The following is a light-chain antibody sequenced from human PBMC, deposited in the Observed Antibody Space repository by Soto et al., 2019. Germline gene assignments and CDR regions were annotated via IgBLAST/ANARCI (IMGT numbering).Light chain of an antibody. Sequence: IQMTQSPSTLSASVGDRVTITCRASQSISSWLAWYQQKPGKAPKLLIYKASSLESGVPSRFSGSGSGTEFTLTISSLQPDDFATYYCQHYNSYSPWTFGQGTKV. V-gene: IGKV1-5*03. CDR2: KAS. CDR1: QSISSW. CDR3: QHYNSYSPWT. J-gene: IGKJ1*01.